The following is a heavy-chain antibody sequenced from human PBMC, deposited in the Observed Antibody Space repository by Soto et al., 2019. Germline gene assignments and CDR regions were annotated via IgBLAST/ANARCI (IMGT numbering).Heavy chain of an antibody. V-gene: IGHV4-34*01. CDR3: ARVHFRVVAGSTLDY. CDR2: IYHGGTT. D-gene: IGHD6-19*01. CDR1: GGSFSGYY. Sequence: SETLSLTCAVYGGSFSGYYWSWIRQPPGKGLEWIASIYHGGTTFYNPSLKSRITISVDTSNNQFSLKLTSVTAADTAVYYCARVHFRVVAGSTLDYWGHGTLETVSS. J-gene: IGHJ4*01.